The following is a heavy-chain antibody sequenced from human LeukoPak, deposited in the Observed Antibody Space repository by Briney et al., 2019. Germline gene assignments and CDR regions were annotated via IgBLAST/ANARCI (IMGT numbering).Heavy chain of an antibody. CDR3: ATDMVIDGYFDY. CDR2: ISGSGAGT. CDR1: GFTFSSYA. Sequence: GGSLRLSCAASGFTFSSYAMSWVRQAPGKGLEWVSAISGSGAGTYYAHSAKGRFTISRDNSKTTLYVQMNSLRAEDTAVYYCATDMVIDGYFDYWGQGALVTVSS. J-gene: IGHJ4*02. V-gene: IGHV3-23*01. D-gene: IGHD2-21*01.